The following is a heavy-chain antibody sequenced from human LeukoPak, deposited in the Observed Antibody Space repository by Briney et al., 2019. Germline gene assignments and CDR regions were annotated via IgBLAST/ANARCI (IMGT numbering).Heavy chain of an antibody. CDR1: GGSISSGGYY. CDR3: ARAPDTAMVPSWIDY. CDR2: IYYSGNT. V-gene: IGHV4-61*08. D-gene: IGHD5-18*01. J-gene: IGHJ4*02. Sequence: SETLSLTCTVSGGSISSGGYYWSWIRQPPGKGLEWIGYIYYSGNTNYNPSLKSRVTISVDTSKNQFSLKLSSVTAADTAVYYCARAPDTAMVPSWIDYWGQGTLVTVSS.